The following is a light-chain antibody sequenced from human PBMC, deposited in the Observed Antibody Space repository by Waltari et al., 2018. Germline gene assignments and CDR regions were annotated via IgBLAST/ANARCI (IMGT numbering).Light chain of an antibody. V-gene: IGLV2-14*03. CDR1: SSDVGGYNY. CDR2: DVS. CDR3: SSYTSSSTLDVV. J-gene: IGLJ2*01. Sequence: QSALTQPASVSGSPGQSITISCTGTSSDVGGYNYVSWYQQHPGKAPKLMFYDVSNRPSGVSNRFSVSKSGNTASLTISGLQAEDEADYYCSSYTSSSTLDVVFGGGTKLTVL.